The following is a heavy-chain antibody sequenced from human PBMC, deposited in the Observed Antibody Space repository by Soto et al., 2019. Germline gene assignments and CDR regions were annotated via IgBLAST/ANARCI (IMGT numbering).Heavy chain of an antibody. CDR3: ARVPREIILVGMDV. CDR2: ISGNTGKT. V-gene: IGHV1-18*04. Sequence: QVQLVQSGGEVKKPGASVKVSCKTPGYTFSSYAITWVRQAPGQGLEWMGWISGNTGKTNYAQKLQGRVTITTDTSTGTADMELRSLRSDDTAVYYCARVPREIILVGMDVWGQGTTVTVSS. J-gene: IGHJ6*02. D-gene: IGHD2-2*01. CDR1: GYTFSSYA.